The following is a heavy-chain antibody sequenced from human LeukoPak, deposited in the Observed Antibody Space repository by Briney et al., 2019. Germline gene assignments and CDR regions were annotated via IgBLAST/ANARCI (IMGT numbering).Heavy chain of an antibody. Sequence: ASVKVSCKASGGTFSSYAISWVRQAPGQGLEWMGWINPNSGGTNYAQKFQGRVTMTRDTSISTAYMELSRLRSDDTAVYYCARVDYGSGLIWGQGTLVTVSS. CDR3: ARVDYGSGLI. V-gene: IGHV1-2*02. D-gene: IGHD3-10*01. CDR2: INPNSGGT. CDR1: GGTFSSYA. J-gene: IGHJ4*02.